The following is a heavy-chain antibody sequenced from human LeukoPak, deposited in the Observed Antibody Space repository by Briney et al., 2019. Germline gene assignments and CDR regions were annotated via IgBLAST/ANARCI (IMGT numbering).Heavy chain of an antibody. V-gene: IGHV4-38-2*02. CDR2: IYHSGST. CDR1: GYSISSGYY. D-gene: IGHD3-3*01. Sequence: PSETLSLTCTVSGYSISSGYYWGWIRQPPGKGLEWIGSIYHSGSTYYNPSLKSRVTISVDTSKNQLSLKLSSVTAADTAVYYCARAGFWSGYYEFDYWGQGTLVTVSS. CDR3: ARAGFWSGYYEFDY. J-gene: IGHJ4*02.